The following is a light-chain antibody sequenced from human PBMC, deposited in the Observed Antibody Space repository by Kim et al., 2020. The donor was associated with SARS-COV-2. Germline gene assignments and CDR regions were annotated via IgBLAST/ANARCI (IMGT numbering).Light chain of an antibody. CDR3: ATWDVTLNSWV. Sequence: GQRFTISCSGSSSNVGRHFVDWYQQLPGTAPKIFIYNDNQRPLGVPDRFSGSRSGASASLAISGLQSEDEADYYCATWDVTLNSWVFGGGTQLTVL. J-gene: IGLJ3*02. V-gene: IGLV1-44*01. CDR2: NDN. CDR1: SSNVGRHF.